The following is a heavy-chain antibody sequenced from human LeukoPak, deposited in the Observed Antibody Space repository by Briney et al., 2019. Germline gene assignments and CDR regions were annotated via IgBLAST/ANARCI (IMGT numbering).Heavy chain of an antibody. Sequence: SETLSLTCTVSGYSISSGYYWGWIRQPPGKGLEWIGSIYHSGSTYYNPSLKSRVTISVDTPKNQFSLKLNSVTAADTAVYYCARESGSYLWRSWLNPWGQGTLVTVSS. CDR2: IYHSGST. J-gene: IGHJ5*02. D-gene: IGHD3-16*01. CDR1: GYSISSGYY. CDR3: ARESGSYLWRSWLNP. V-gene: IGHV4-38-2*02.